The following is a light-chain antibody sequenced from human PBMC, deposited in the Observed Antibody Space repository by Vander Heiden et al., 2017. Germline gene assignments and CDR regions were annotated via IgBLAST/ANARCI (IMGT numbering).Light chain of an antibody. J-gene: IGLJ3*02. CDR3: SSYAGDTIGV. Sequence: QPTPLQPAAASGAPGEQITISCTGTSSDVGSYNHVSWYQQHPGKAPNLMIYEVSKRPSGVSNRFSGSKSGNTASLTIAGLQAEDEGYYYCSSYAGDTIGVFGGGTKVTVL. CDR1: SSDVGSYNH. CDR2: EVS. V-gene: IGLV2-23*02.